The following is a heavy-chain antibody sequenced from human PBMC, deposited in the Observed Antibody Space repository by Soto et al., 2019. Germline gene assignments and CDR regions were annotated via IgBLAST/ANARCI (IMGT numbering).Heavy chain of an antibody. D-gene: IGHD1-1*01. CDR2: IYYSGST. V-gene: IGHV4-31*03. Sequence: QVQLQESGPGLVKPSQTLSLTCTVSGGSISSGGYYWSWIRQHPGKGLEWIGYIYYSGSTYYNPSLKSRVTISVDTSKNQFSLKLSSVTAADTAVYYWARVSRTGTPHSKNYYYYGMDVWGQGTTVTVSS. CDR1: GGSISSGGYY. CDR3: ARVSRTGTPHSKNYYYYGMDV. J-gene: IGHJ6*02.